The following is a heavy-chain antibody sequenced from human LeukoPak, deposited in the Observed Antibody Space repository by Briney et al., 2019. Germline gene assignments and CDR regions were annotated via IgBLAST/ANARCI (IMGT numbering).Heavy chain of an antibody. CDR2: IYYSGST. J-gene: IGHJ4*02. D-gene: IGHD6-19*01. CDR3: ARQKSIVVAGNFGGY. Sequence: SETLSLTCAVYGGSFSGYYWSWIRQPPGKGLEWIGSIYYSGSTYYNPSLKSRVTISVDTSKNQFPLKLSSVTAADTAVYYCARQKSIVVAGNFGGYWGQGTLVTVSS. V-gene: IGHV4-34*01. CDR1: GGSFSGYY.